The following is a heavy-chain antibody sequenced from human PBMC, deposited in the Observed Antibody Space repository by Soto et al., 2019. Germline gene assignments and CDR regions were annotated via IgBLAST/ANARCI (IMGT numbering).Heavy chain of an antibody. J-gene: IGHJ4*02. V-gene: IGHV3-11*05. CDR3: AREDYYDGSGYYSY. D-gene: IGHD3-22*01. CDR2: ISSSSVYT. CDR1: GFTFSDYY. Sequence: QVQLVESGGGLVKPGGSLRLSCAASGFTFSDYYMSWIRQAPGKGLEWVSYISSSSVYTNYADSVKGRFTISRDNAKNPLDLKMNSLRAEDTAVYYGAREDYYDGSGYYSYWGQGTLVSVSS.